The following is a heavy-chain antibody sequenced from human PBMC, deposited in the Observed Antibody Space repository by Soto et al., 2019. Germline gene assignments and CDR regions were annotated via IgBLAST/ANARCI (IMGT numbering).Heavy chain of an antibody. Sequence: QVHLVQSGAEGKKPGASVKVSCKGSGYGFTTYGITWVRQAPGQGLEWMAWISAHNGNTNYAQKLPGRVNVTRDTSTSTAYMELRSLRSDDTAVYYCARGRYGDYWGQGALVTVSS. CDR3: ARGRYGDY. D-gene: IGHD1-1*01. CDR1: GYGFTTYG. J-gene: IGHJ4*02. CDR2: ISAHNGNT. V-gene: IGHV1-18*01.